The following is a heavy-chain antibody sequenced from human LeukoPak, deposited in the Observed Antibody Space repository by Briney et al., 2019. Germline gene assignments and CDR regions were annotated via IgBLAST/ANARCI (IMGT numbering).Heavy chain of an antibody. J-gene: IGHJ5*02. CDR1: GFTFSSYS. V-gene: IGHV3-21*01. Sequence: MTGGSLRLSCAASGFTFSSYSMNWVRQAPGKGLEWVSSISSSSSYIYYADSVKGRFTISRDNAKNSLYLQMNSLRAEDTAVYYCASLNYYDSSGYYHHWGQGTLVTVSS. D-gene: IGHD3-22*01. CDR3: ASLNYYDSSGYYHH. CDR2: ISSSSSYI.